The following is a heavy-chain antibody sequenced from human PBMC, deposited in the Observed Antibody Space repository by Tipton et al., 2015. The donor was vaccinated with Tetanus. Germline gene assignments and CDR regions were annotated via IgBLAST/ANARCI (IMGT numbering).Heavy chain of an antibody. CDR2: IYYSGST. V-gene: IGHV4-39*07. CDR3: AKLPDGYCSGGSCARDY. Sequence: TLSLTCTVSGGSISSSSYYWGWIRQPPGKGLEWIGSIYYSGSTYYNPSLKSRVTISVDTSKNQFSLKLSSVTAADTAVYYCAKLPDGYCSGGSCARDYWGQGTLVTVSS. J-gene: IGHJ4*02. CDR1: GGSISSSSYY. D-gene: IGHD2-15*01.